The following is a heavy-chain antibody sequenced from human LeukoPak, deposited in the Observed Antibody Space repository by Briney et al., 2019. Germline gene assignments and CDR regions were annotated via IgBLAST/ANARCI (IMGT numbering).Heavy chain of an antibody. V-gene: IGHV1-8*01. J-gene: IGHJ3*02. CDR2: MNPNSGNT. D-gene: IGHD3-10*01. CDR3: ASCYGSGSYCDAFDI. Sequence: ASVKVSCKASGYTFTSYDINWARQATGQGLEWMGWMNPNSGNTGYAQKFQGRVTMTRNTSISTAYMELSSLRSEDTAVYYCASCYGSGSYCDAFDIWGQGTMVTVSS. CDR1: GYTFTSYD.